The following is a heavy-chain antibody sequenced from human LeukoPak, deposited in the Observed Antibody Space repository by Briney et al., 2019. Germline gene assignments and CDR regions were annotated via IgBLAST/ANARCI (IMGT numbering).Heavy chain of an antibody. Sequence: GGSLRLSCAASGFTFSSYGMHWVRQAPGKGLEWVAFIRYDGSNKYYADSVKGRFTISGDNSKNTLYLQMNSLRAEDTAVYYCAKDYWDCGGDCYADYWGQGTLVTVSS. CDR2: IRYDGSNK. CDR3: AKDYWDCGGDCYADY. CDR1: GFTFSSYG. D-gene: IGHD2-21*01. J-gene: IGHJ4*02. V-gene: IGHV3-30*02.